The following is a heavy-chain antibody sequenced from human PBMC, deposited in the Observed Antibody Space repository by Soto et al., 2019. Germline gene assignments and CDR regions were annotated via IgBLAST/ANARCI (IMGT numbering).Heavy chain of an antibody. Sequence: PGGSLRLSCAASGFTFSSYSMNWVRQAPGKGLEWVSSISSSSSYIYYADSVKGRFTISRDNAKNSLYLQMNSLRAEDTAVYYCARGLDGIVGATRLGGQGTLVTVSS. J-gene: IGHJ4*02. CDR1: GFTFSSYS. V-gene: IGHV3-21*01. D-gene: IGHD1-26*01. CDR2: ISSSSSYI. CDR3: ARGLDGIVGATRL.